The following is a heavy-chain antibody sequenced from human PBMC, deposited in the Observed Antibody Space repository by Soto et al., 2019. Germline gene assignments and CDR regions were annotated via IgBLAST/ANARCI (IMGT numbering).Heavy chain of an antibody. Sequence: QVQLVQSGAEVKKPGASVKVSCKASGCTFTHYYIHWVRQAPGQGLEWMGMINPSGGSTDYAQKFQGRVTMTTDTSTTTVYMELSSLRSDDTAVYYCARPPFPGCINGVCYPCDHWGQGTLVTVSS. CDR2: INPSGGST. D-gene: IGHD2-8*01. CDR3: ARPPFPGCINGVCYPCDH. V-gene: IGHV1-46*01. J-gene: IGHJ4*02. CDR1: GCTFTHYY.